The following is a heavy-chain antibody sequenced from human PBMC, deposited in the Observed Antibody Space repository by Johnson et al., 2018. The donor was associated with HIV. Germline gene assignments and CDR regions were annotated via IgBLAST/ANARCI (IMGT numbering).Heavy chain of an antibody. Sequence: QVQLVESGGGVVQPGRSLRLSCAASGFTFSNNAMDWVRQAPGKGLEWVAVISNDGSKKYYSDSVKGRFTISRDNSKNTLYLQMGSLRGEDMAVYYCVRRQYSTNWQVAFDVWGQGTMVTVST. CDR1: GFTFSNNA. D-gene: IGHD6-13*01. CDR2: ISNDGSKK. V-gene: IGHV3-30*03. CDR3: VRRQYSTNWQVAFDV. J-gene: IGHJ3*01.